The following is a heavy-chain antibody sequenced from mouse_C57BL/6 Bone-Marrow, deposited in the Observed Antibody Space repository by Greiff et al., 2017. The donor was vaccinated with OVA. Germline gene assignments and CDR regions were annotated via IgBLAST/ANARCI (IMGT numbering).Heavy chain of an antibody. J-gene: IGHJ4*01. CDR2: IRSKSNNYAT. Sequence: EVMLVESGGGLVQPKGSLKLSCAASGFSFNTYAMNWVRQAPGKGLEWVARIRSKSNNYATYYADSVKDRFTISRDDSESMLYLQMNNLKTEDTAMYYCGRHARDYGSSCGYYAMDYWGQGTSVTVSS. CDR1: GFSFNTYA. D-gene: IGHD1-1*01. CDR3: GRHARDYGSSCGYYAMDY. V-gene: IGHV10-1*01.